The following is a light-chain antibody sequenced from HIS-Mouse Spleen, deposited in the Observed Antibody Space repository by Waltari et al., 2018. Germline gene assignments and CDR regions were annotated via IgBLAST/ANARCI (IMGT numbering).Light chain of an antibody. CDR1: QSVSSY. Sequence: EIVLTQSPATLSLSPGERATLSCRASQSVSSYLAWYQQKPVQAPRLLIYDASNRATGIPARFSGSGSGTDFTFTISSLEPEDFAVYYCQQRSNWPPLYTFGQGTKLEIK. CDR3: QQRSNWPPLYT. V-gene: IGKV3-11*01. CDR2: DAS. J-gene: IGKJ2*01.